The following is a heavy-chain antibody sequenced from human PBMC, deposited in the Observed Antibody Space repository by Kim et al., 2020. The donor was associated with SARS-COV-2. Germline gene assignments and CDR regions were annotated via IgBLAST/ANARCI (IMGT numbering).Heavy chain of an antibody. J-gene: IGHJ6*02. CDR2: IYYSGST. V-gene: IGHV4-59*13. CDR3: ARGYGSGSYYMVPSPYYYYGMDG. D-gene: IGHD3-10*01. Sequence: SETLSLTCTVSGGSISSYYWSWIRQPPGKGLEWIGYIYYSGSTNYNPSLKSRVTISVDTSRNQFSLKLSSVTAADTAVYYCARGYGSGSYYMVPSPYYYYGMDGWGQGTTVTVSS. CDR1: GGSISSYY.